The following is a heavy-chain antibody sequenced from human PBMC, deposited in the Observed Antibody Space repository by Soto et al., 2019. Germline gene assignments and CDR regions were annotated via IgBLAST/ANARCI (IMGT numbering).Heavy chain of an antibody. CDR3: ARGVDYYDSSGLYY. CDR1: GGSFSGYY. D-gene: IGHD3-22*01. Sequence: SETLSLTCAVYGGSFSGYYWSWIRQPPGKGLEWIGEINHSGSTNYNPSLKSRVTISVDTSKNQFSLKLSSVTAADTAVYYCARGVDYYDSSGLYYWGQGTLVTVSS. V-gene: IGHV4-34*01. J-gene: IGHJ4*02. CDR2: INHSGST.